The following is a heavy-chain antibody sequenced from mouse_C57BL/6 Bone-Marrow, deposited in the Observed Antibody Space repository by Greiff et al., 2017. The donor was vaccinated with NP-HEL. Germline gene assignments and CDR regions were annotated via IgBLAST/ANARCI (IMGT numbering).Heavy chain of an antibody. D-gene: IGHD1-1*01. Sequence: EVNLVESGGGLVKPGGSLKLSCAASGFTFSSYAMSWVRQTPEQRLEWVATISAGGRYTYYPANVKGRFTISRDNAKNNLYLQMSHLKSEDTAMYYCARGPVPTVVFDYWGQGTTLTVSS. CDR2: ISAGGRYT. J-gene: IGHJ2*01. CDR3: ARGPVPTVVFDY. CDR1: GFTFSSYA. V-gene: IGHV5-4*03.